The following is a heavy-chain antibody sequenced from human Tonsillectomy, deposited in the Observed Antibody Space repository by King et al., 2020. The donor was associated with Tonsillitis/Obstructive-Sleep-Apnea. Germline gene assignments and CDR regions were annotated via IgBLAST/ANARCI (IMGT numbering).Heavy chain of an antibody. CDR2: INHSGST. CDR1: GGSFSGYY. D-gene: IGHD2-15*01. CDR3: AGVVVGADAFDI. Sequence: VQLQQWGAGLLKPSETLSLTCGAVYGGSFSGYYWSWIRQPPGKGLEWIGEINHSGSTNYNPSLKSRVSISVDTSKNQFSLKLSSVSAADTAVYYCAGVVVGADAFDIWGQGTMVTVSS. V-gene: IGHV4-34*01. J-gene: IGHJ3*02.